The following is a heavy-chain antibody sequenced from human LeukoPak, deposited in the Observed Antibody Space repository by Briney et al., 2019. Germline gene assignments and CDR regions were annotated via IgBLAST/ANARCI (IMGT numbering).Heavy chain of an antibody. D-gene: IGHD6-13*01. Sequence: GGSLRLSCAASGFTFSNYDMHWVRQAPGKGLDWVAVISYDGSDKYYADSVKGRFTISRDNSKNTMYLEMNSLRAEDTAVYHCARVSTAVSLAFDYWGQGTLVTVST. V-gene: IGHV3-30*03. J-gene: IGHJ4*02. CDR1: GFTFSNYD. CDR3: ARVSTAVSLAFDY. CDR2: ISYDGSDK.